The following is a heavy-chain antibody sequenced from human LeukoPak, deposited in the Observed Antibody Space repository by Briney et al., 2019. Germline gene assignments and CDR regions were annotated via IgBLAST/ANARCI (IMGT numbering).Heavy chain of an antibody. CDR1: GGSFSSYY. D-gene: IGHD5-24*01. Sequence: SETLSLTCTVSGGSFSSYYWSWIRQPPGKGLEWIGDIYYSGSTNYNPSLKSRVTISVDTSKNQFSLKLSSVTAADTAVYYCARWHLDGYNPYDAFDIWGQGTMVSVSS. CDR2: IYYSGST. J-gene: IGHJ3*02. CDR3: ARWHLDGYNPYDAFDI. V-gene: IGHV4-59*08.